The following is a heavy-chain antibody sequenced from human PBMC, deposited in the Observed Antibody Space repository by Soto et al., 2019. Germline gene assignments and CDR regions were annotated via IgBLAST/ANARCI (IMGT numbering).Heavy chain of an antibody. J-gene: IGHJ5*02. CDR1: GGSISSSSYY. CDR3: ARLNINWFDP. Sequence: PSETLSLTCTVSGGSISSSSYYWGWIRQPPGKGLEWIGSIYYSGSTYYNPSLKSRVTISVDTSKNQFSLKLSSVTAADTAVYYCARLNINWFDPWGQGTLVTVS. CDR2: IYYSGST. V-gene: IGHV4-39*01.